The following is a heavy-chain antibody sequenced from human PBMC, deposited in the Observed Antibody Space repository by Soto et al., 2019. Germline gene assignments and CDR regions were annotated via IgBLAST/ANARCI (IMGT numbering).Heavy chain of an antibody. CDR3: ARDLRYYDSSGYAFDY. CDR1: GGTFSSYA. V-gene: IGHV1-69*13. Sequence: GASVKVSCKASGGTFSSYAISWVRQAPGQGLEWMGGIIPIFGTANYAQKFQGRVTITADESTSTAYMELSSLRSEDTAVYYCARDLRYYDSSGYAFDYWGQGTLVTVSS. D-gene: IGHD3-22*01. J-gene: IGHJ4*02. CDR2: IIPIFGTA.